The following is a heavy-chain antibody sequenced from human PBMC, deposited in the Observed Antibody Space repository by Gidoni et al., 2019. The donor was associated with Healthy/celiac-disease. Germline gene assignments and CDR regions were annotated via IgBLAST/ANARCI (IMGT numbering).Heavy chain of an antibody. CDR1: GFTFSSYA. V-gene: IGHV3-23*01. D-gene: IGHD1-26*01. CDR3: AKQPKWELIRFDP. CDR2: ISGSGVST. Sequence: EVQLLESGGGLVQPGGSLRLSCAASGFTFSSYALSWVRQPPGKGLECVSAISGSGVSTYYADSVKGRFTISRNNSKNTLYLQMNSLRAEDTAVYYCAKQPKWELIRFDPWGQGTLVTVSS. J-gene: IGHJ5*02.